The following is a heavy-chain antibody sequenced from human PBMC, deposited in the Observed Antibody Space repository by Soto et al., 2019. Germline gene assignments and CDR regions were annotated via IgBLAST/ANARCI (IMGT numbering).Heavy chain of an antibody. Sequence: PVGSLRLSCAASGFTFSSYSMNWVRQAPGKGLEWVSSISSSSSYIYYADSVKGRFTTSRDNAKNSLYLQMNSLRAEDTAVYYCARQRTNYYGSGASEVDYWGQGTLVTVSS. CDR2: ISSSSSYI. CDR1: GFTFSSYS. J-gene: IGHJ4*02. CDR3: ARQRTNYYGSGASEVDY. V-gene: IGHV3-21*01. D-gene: IGHD3-10*01.